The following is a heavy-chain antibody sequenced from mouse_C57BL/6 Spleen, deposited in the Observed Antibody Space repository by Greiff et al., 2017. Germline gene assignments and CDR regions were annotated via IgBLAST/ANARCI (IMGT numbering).Heavy chain of an antibody. D-gene: IGHD2-1*01. CDR3: ARDGDGNYGFAY. CDR1: GYTFTDYY. V-gene: IGHV1-26*01. J-gene: IGHJ3*01. CDR2: INPNNGGT. Sequence: EVQLQQSGPELVKPGASVKISCKASGYTFTDYYMNWVKQSHGKSLEWIGDINPNNGGTSYNQKFKGKATLTVDKSSSTAYMELRSLTSEDSAVYYCARDGDGNYGFAYWGQGTLVTVSA.